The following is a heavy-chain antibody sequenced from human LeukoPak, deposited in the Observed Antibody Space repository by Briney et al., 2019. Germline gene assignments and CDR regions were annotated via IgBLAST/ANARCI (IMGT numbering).Heavy chain of an antibody. CDR3: ARVHSGYDFGNRKYYYFDY. J-gene: IGHJ4*02. V-gene: IGHV4-59*08. Sequence: SETLSLTCTVSGGSISSYYWSWIRQPPGKGLEWIGYIYYSGSTNYNPSLKSRVTISVDTSKSQFSLKLNSVTAADTAVYYCARVHSGYDFGNRKYYYFDYWGQGTLVTVSS. CDR2: IYYSGST. D-gene: IGHD5-12*01. CDR1: GGSISSYY.